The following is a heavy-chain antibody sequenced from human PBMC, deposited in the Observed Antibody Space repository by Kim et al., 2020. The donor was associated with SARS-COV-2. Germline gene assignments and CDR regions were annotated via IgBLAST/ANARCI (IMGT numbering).Heavy chain of an antibody. D-gene: IGHD2-15*01. CDR2: INSSGSYT. CDR1: GFTFSDYY. J-gene: IGHJ4*02. Sequence: GGSLRLSCAASGFTFSDYYMSWIRQAPGKGLEWVSHINSSGSYTMSADSVKGRFAISRDNAKNSLYLQMNSLRGEDTAVYFCARVLYGASSAYYFDYWGLGPLVTVSS. CDR3: ARVLYGASSAYYFDY. V-gene: IGHV3-11*05.